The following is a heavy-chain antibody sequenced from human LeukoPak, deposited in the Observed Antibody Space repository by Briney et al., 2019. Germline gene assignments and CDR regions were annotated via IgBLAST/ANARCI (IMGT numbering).Heavy chain of an antibody. CDR3: SRRSRAAAEGAFDI. D-gene: IGHD6-13*01. V-gene: IGHV4-59*01. J-gene: IGHJ3*02. CDR2: IYYSGST. CDR1: GGSINNYY. Sequence: PSETLSLTCTVSGGSINNYYWSWIRQPPGKGLEWIGYIYYSGSTNYNPSLKSRVTISVDTSKNQFSLKLTSVTAADTAVYYCSRRSRAAAEGAFDIWGQGTRVTVSS.